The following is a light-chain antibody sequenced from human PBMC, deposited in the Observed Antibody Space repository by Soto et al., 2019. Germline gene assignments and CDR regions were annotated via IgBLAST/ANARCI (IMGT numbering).Light chain of an antibody. CDR3: QELISYPFT. CDR1: QGISGF. CDR2: TAS. V-gene: IGKV1-9*01. J-gene: IGKJ3*01. Sequence: DIQLTQSPSFLSASVGDRVTITCRASQGISGFLAWYQQKPGKAPQLLIYTASTLLSGVPSRFSGSGSGTEFTLTISSLQPEDLATYYCQELISYPFTFGPGTKVDIK.